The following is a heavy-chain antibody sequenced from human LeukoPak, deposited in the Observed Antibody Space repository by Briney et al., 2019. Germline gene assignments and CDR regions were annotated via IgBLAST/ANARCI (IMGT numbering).Heavy chain of an antibody. Sequence: GGSLRLSCAASGFTFSSYAMHWVRQAPGKGLEHVSAISSNGGSTYYANSVKGRFTISRDNSKNTLYLQMGSLRAEDMAVYYCARDSGSGSYYNAQPIDYWGQGTLVTVSS. CDR2: ISSNGGST. J-gene: IGHJ4*02. CDR3: ARDSGSGSYYNAQPIDY. D-gene: IGHD3-10*01. CDR1: GFTFSSYA. V-gene: IGHV3-64*01.